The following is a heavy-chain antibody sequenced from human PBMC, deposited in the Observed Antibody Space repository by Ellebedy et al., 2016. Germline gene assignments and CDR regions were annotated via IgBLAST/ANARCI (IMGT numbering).Heavy chain of an antibody. Sequence: SETLSLXCSVSGSSVMNAGAYWSWIRQPPEGGLQWIGYVYRNGGTKYNPSLKSRVTMSVDTSKNKFSLRLNSFTAADTAVYYCARGLYFDSSGYHYWFDAWGQGTLVTVSS. CDR2: VYRNGGT. D-gene: IGHD3-22*01. J-gene: IGHJ5*02. V-gene: IGHV4-61*08. CDR3: ARGLYFDSSGYHYWFDA. CDR1: GSSVMNAGAY.